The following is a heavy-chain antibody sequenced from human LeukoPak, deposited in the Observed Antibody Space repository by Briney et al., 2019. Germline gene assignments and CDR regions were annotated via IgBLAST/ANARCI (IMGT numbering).Heavy chain of an antibody. D-gene: IGHD2-2*01. Sequence: PSGTLSLTCAVAGGTISSSNWWSWVRQPPGKGLEWIGEIYHSGSTNYNPSLKSRVTISVDKSKNQFSLKLSSVTAADTAVYYCARESCSSTSCYRSFDYWGQGTLVTVSS. J-gene: IGHJ4*02. CDR1: GGTISSSNW. CDR2: IYHSGST. CDR3: ARESCSSTSCYRSFDY. V-gene: IGHV4-4*02.